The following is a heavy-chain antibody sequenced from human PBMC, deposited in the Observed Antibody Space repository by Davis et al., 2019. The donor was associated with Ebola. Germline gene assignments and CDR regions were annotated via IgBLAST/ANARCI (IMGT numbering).Heavy chain of an antibody. D-gene: IGHD6-19*01. Sequence: GESLKISCAAFGFTFRSYGMHWVRQAPGKGLEWVAVISDDGSKTFYAESVKGRFTISRDNSEDTVFLQMNSLRPDDTAVYHCAKGAVPFYYYYGVDVWGKGTTVTVSS. J-gene: IGHJ6*04. V-gene: IGHV3-30*18. CDR3: AKGAVPFYYYYGVDV. CDR2: ISDDGSKT. CDR1: GFTFRSYG.